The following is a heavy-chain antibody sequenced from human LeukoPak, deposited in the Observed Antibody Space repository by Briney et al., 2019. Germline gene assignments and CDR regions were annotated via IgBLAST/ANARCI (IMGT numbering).Heavy chain of an antibody. D-gene: IGHD3-3*01. CDR3: ARERVLEWTSYNWFDP. J-gene: IGHJ5*02. V-gene: IGHV4-30-4*01. CDR2: IYYSGST. Sequence: PSETLSLTCTVSGGSISSGDYYWSWIRQPPGKGLEWIGYIYYSGSTYYNPSLNNRVTISVDTSKNQFSLKLSSVTAADTAVYYCARERVLEWTSYNWFDPWGQGTLVTVSS. CDR1: GGSISSGDYY.